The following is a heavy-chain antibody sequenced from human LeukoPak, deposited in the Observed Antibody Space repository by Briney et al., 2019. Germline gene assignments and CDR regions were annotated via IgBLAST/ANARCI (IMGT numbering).Heavy chain of an antibody. J-gene: IGHJ6*03. CDR2: INPNSGDT. CDR1: GHTFTRYY. Sequence: ASVKVSCKASGHTFTRYYMHWVRQAPGQGLEWMGWINPNSGDTYYAQKFQGRVTMTRDTSISTAYMELSRLKSDDTAVYYCARDRTRYYYYSYMDVWGKGTAVTISS. CDR3: ARDRTRYYYYSYMDV. V-gene: IGHV1-2*02. D-gene: IGHD1-14*01.